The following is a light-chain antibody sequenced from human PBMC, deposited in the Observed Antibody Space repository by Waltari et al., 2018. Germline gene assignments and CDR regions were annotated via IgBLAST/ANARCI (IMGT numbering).Light chain of an antibody. Sequence: QSALTQPASVSGSPGQSITISCTGTSSDVGGYNYVSWYQQHPGKAPKLMIFDVSKRPSGVSNRFPGSKSGSTASLTISGLQAEDEADFYCNSYTSSSTWVFGGGTKLTVL. CDR2: DVS. CDR1: SSDVGGYNY. V-gene: IGLV2-14*01. CDR3: NSYTSSSTWV. J-gene: IGLJ3*02.